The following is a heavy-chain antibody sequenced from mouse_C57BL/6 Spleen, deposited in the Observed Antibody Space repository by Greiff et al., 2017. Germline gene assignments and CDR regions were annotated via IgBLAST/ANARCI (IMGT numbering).Heavy chain of an antibody. Sequence: EVKVVESGGGLVKPGGSLKLSCAASGFTFSSYAMSWVRQTPEKRLEWVATISDGGSYTYYPDNVKGRFTISRDNAKNNLYLQMSHLKSEDTAMYYCARGPSYYYGPYYFDYWGQGTTLTVSS. CDR3: ARGPSYYYGPYYFDY. V-gene: IGHV5-4*03. J-gene: IGHJ2*01. D-gene: IGHD1-1*01. CDR2: ISDGGSYT. CDR1: GFTFSSYA.